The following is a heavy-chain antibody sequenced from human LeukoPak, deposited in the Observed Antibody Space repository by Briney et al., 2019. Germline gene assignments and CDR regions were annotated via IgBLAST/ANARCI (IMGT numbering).Heavy chain of an antibody. D-gene: IGHD2-2*01. Sequence: ASVKVSCKASGGTFSSYAISLVRQAPGQGLEWMGGIIPIFGTANYAQKFQGRVTITADESTSTAYMELSSLRSEDTAVYYCASGYCSSTSCYGVYYYGMDVWGQGTTVTVSS. V-gene: IGHV1-69*13. J-gene: IGHJ6*02. CDR2: IIPIFGTA. CDR1: GGTFSSYA. CDR3: ASGYCSSTSCYGVYYYGMDV.